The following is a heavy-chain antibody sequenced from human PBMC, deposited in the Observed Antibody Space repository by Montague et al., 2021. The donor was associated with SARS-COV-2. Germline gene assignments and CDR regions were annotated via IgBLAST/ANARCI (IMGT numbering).Heavy chain of an antibody. V-gene: IGHV6-1*01. D-gene: IGHD2-21*02. J-gene: IGHJ2*01. CDR1: GDSVSSNIAT. CDR2: PYYRSKWYN. Sequence: CAISGDSVSSNIATFSWIRQSPSRGLEWLGLPYYRSKWYNDYAVSVNMRVIINPDTSNNRISLQLNSVTPEDTAVYYCARAYCGGDCYFYWYFDLWGRGTLVTVSS. CDR3: ARAYCGGDCYFYWYFDL.